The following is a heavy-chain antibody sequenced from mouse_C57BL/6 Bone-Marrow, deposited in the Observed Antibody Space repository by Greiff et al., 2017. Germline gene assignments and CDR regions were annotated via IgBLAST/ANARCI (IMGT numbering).Heavy chain of an antibody. V-gene: IGHV1-42*01. Sequence: VQLQQSGPELVKPGASVTISCKASGYSFTGYYMNWVKQSPDPSLEWIGAINPSTGGTTYNQKFTAKATLTVDNSSSTAYMRLKSLTSEDSAVYYCARHDYNAMDYWGQGTPVTVSA. CDR3: ARHDYNAMDY. J-gene: IGHJ4*01. CDR1: GYSFTGYY. CDR2: INPSTGGT.